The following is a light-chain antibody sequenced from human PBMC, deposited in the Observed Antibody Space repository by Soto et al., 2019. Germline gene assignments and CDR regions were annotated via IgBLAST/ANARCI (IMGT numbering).Light chain of an antibody. CDR2: GNS. J-gene: IGLJ2*01. V-gene: IGLV1-40*01. Sequence: QSVLTQPPSVSGAPGQRVTISCTGSSSNIGEGYDVHWYQQLPGTAPKLLIYGNSNRPSGVPDRFYGSKSGTSASLAITGLQAEDEADYYCQSSDRSLTVVFVGGTKLTVL. CDR1: SSNIGEGYD. CDR3: QSSDRSLTVV.